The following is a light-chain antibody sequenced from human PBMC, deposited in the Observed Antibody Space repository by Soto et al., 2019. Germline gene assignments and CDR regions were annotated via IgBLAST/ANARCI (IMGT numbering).Light chain of an antibody. J-gene: IGLJ1*01. CDR1: SRDVGGYNY. Sequence: QAVVTQPPSASGSPGQSVTISCTGTSRDVGGYNYVSWYQQHPGKVPKLMVYEVNKRPSGVPDRFSGSKSVNTASLTVSGLQAEHEADYYCTSYAGGNNVFGTGTKVTVL. V-gene: IGLV2-8*01. CDR3: TSYAGGNNV. CDR2: EVN.